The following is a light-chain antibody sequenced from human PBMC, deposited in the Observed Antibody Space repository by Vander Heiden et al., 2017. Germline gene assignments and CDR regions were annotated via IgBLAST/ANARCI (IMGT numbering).Light chain of an antibody. J-gene: IGLJ2*01. CDR1: SGSIASNY. CDR3: QSYDSSNVV. V-gene: IGLV6-57*04. Sequence: NFIPTQQHSVSASPGTTVTISCTRSSGSIASNYVQWYQQRPGSAPTTVIYEDNQRPSGVPDRFSGSIDSSSNSASLTISGLKTEDEADYYCQSYDSSNVVFGGGTKLTVL. CDR2: EDN.